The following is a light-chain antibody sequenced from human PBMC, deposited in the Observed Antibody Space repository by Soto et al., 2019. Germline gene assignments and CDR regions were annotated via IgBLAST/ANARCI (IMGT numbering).Light chain of an antibody. V-gene: IGKV3-11*01. CDR3: QQRANWPPT. CDR2: DAS. J-gene: IGKJ5*01. CDR1: QTVSSY. Sequence: EIVLTQSPATLSLSPGARATLSCRASQTVSSYLAWYQQKPGQAPRLLIYDASNRATGIPARFSGSGSGTDFILTISSLQPEDFAVYYCQQRANWPPTFGQGTRLEIK.